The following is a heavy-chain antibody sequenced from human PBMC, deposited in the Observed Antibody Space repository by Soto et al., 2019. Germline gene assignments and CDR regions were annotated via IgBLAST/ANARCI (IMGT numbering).Heavy chain of an antibody. CDR1: GGSFSGYY. CDR2: INHSGST. J-gene: IGHJ4*02. CDR3: ARGHHTRLRLGELVFVGVPFDY. V-gene: IGHV4-34*01. D-gene: IGHD3-16*01. Sequence: QVQLQQWGAGLLKPSETLSLTCAVYGGSFSGYYWSWIRQPPGKGLEWIGEINHSGSTNYNPSLRSRVTMSVDTSKNRFSLKLSSVTAAGRAVYYCARGHHTRLRLGELVFVGVPFDYWGQGTLVTVSS.